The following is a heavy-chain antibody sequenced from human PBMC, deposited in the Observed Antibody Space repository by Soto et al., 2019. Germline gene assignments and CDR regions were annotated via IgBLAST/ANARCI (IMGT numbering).Heavy chain of an antibody. CDR3: TTDPYSTRDY. V-gene: IGHV3-15*07. CDR1: GFTFINAR. CDR2: VKSKTDGGTT. D-gene: IGHD4-4*01. Sequence: PGGSLRLSCATSGFTFINARMNWVRQAPGKGLEWVGRVKSKTDGGTTDYAAPVKGRFTISRDDSKNTLFLQMNSLKIEDTALYYCTTDPYSTRDYWGQGTLVTVSS. J-gene: IGHJ4*02.